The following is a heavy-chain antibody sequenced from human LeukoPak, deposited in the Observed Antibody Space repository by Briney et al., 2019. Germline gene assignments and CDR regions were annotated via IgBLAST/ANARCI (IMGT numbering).Heavy chain of an antibody. J-gene: IGHJ4*02. CDR1: GFTFSSYE. V-gene: IGHV3-48*03. Sequence: GGSLRLSCAASGFTFSSYEMNWVRQAPGKGLEWVSYISSSGSTIYYADSVKGRFTISRDNAKNSLFLQMNSLRAEDTAVYYCARESEDEHIDYWGQGALVTVSS. CDR3: ARESEDEHIDY. D-gene: IGHD1/OR15-1a*01. CDR2: ISSSGSTI.